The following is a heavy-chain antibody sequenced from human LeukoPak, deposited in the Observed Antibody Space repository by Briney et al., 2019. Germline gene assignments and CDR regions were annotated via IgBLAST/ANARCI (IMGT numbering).Heavy chain of an antibody. V-gene: IGHV3-53*01. J-gene: IGHJ6*03. Sequence: PGGSLRLSCAASGFSVSSNFMSWVRQAPGKGLEWVSVIYSGGTTYYADSVKGRFTISRDNSKNTLSLQMNSLRAEDTAVYYCAREGYGNNYMDVWGKGTTVTVSS. CDR3: AREGYGNNYMDV. CDR2: IYSGGTT. D-gene: IGHD1/OR15-1a*01. CDR1: GFSVSSNF.